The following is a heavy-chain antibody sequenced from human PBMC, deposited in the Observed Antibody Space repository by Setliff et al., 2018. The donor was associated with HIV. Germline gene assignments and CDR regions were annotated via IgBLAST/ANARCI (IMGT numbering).Heavy chain of an antibody. J-gene: IGHJ4*02. D-gene: IGHD2-2*01. CDR2: LSGSGGST. CDR3: ARDTCDTPSCYAGPRFVY. CDR1: ELTFSNYA. Sequence: GGSLSLSCAASELTFSNYAMTWVRQAPGKGLEWVSTLSGSGGSTYYADSVKGRFTISRDNSKNTLFLQMNSLRVEDTAVYYCARDTCDTPSCYAGPRFVYWGQGNLVTVSS. V-gene: IGHV3-23*01.